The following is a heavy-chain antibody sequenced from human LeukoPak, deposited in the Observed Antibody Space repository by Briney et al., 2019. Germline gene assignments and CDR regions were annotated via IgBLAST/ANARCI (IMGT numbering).Heavy chain of an antibody. V-gene: IGHV3-7*01. CDR2: IKQDGSEK. Sequence: GESLKISCAASGFTFSTYWMSWVRQAPGNVLEWVGIIKQDGSEKYYVDSVKGRFTISRDNAKNSLYLQMNSLRAEDTAVYYCARDEFLGGQGTLVTVSS. CDR3: ARDEFL. D-gene: IGHD3-3*01. J-gene: IGHJ4*02. CDR1: GFTFSTYW.